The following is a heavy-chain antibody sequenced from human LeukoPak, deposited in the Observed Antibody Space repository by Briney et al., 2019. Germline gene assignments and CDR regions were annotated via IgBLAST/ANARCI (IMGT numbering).Heavy chain of an antibody. CDR2: INAGNGNT. D-gene: IGHD3-22*01. V-gene: IGHV1-3*01. Sequence: GGSLRLSCAASGFTFTSYAMHWVRQAPGQRLEWMGWINAGNGNTKYSQKFQGRVTITRDTSASTAYMELSSLRSEDTAVYYCAGSSGYYGMDVWGQGTTVTVSS. J-gene: IGHJ6*02. CDR3: AGSSGYYGMDV. CDR1: GFTFTSYA.